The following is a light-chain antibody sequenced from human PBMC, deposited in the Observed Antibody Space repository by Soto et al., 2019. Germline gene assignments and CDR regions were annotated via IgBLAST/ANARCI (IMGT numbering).Light chain of an antibody. J-gene: IGKJ2*01. CDR3: QHYGSSPPKYT. CDR1: QSVSSSS. Sequence: EIVLTQSRGTLSLSPGERATLSCRASQSVSSSSLAWYQHKPGQAPRLLIYDAFSRATDIPDKFSGSGSGTDFTLTISRLEPEDFAVYYCQHYGSSPPKYTFGQGTKLEI. V-gene: IGKV3-20*01. CDR2: DAF.